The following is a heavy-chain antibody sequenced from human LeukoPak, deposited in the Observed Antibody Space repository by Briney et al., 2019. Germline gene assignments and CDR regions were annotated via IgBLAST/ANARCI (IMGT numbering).Heavy chain of an antibody. CDR3: ARYSSSWPSTYFDY. CDR2: IYHSGST. J-gene: IGHJ4*02. V-gene: IGHV4-31*03. D-gene: IGHD6-13*01. Sequence: SETLSLTCTVSGGSINNGGYYWSWIRQHPGKGLEWIGYIYHSGSTYYNPSLKSRVTISVDRSKTQFSLKLSSVTAADTAVYYCARYSSSWPSTYFDYWGQGTLVTVSS. CDR1: GGSINNGGYY.